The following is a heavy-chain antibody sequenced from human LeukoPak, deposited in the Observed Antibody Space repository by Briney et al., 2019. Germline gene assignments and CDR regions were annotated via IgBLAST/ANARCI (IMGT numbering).Heavy chain of an antibody. CDR3: ARVLPLGGSDAFDI. Sequence: GGSLRLSCAASGFTFSSYSMNGVRQAPGKGLEWVAYISSSSSTIYYADSVKGRFTISRDNAKNSLYLQMNSLRDEDTAVYYCARVLPLGGSDAFDIWGQGTMVTVSS. CDR2: ISSSSSTI. V-gene: IGHV3-48*02. D-gene: IGHD2-15*01. CDR1: GFTFSSYS. J-gene: IGHJ3*02.